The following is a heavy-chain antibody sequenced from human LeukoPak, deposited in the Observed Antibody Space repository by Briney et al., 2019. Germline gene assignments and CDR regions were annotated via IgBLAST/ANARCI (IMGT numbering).Heavy chain of an antibody. D-gene: IGHD3-22*01. V-gene: IGHV4-59*08. J-gene: IGHJ5*02. Sequence: SETLSLTCTVSGGSISSYYWSWIRQPPGNGLEWIGYIYYSGSTNYNPSLKSRVTISVDTSKNQFSLKLSSVTAADTAVYYCARLGYYDSSGYYDHPWGQGTLVTVSS. CDR3: ARLGYYDSSGYYDHP. CDR2: IYYSGST. CDR1: GGSISSYY.